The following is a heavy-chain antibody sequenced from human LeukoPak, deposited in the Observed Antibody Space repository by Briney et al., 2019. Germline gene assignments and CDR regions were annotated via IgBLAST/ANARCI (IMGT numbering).Heavy chain of an antibody. CDR2: VYGSGST. Sequence: PSETLSLTCTVSGGSISSYYWSWIRQPPGKGLEWIGYVYGSGSTIYNLSLKSRLTISLDASKSHFSLNLSSVTAADTAVYYCARQGYYDSSGFKGRAFDIWGQGTMVVVSS. CDR3: ARQGYYDSSGFKGRAFDI. CDR1: GGSISSYY. J-gene: IGHJ3*02. D-gene: IGHD3-22*01. V-gene: IGHV4-59*08.